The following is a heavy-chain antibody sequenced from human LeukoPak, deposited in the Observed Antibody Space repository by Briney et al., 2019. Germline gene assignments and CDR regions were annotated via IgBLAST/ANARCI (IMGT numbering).Heavy chain of an antibody. Sequence: SETLSLTCTVSGGSVSSGSYYWSWIRQPPGKGLEWIGYIYYSRSTNYNPSLKSRVTISVDTSKNQFSLKLSSVTAADTAVYYCARGGYYGSGSYYPIDYWGQGTLVTVSS. J-gene: IGHJ4*02. CDR2: IYYSRST. V-gene: IGHV4-61*01. CDR3: ARGGYYGSGSYYPIDY. D-gene: IGHD3-10*01. CDR1: GGSVSSGSYY.